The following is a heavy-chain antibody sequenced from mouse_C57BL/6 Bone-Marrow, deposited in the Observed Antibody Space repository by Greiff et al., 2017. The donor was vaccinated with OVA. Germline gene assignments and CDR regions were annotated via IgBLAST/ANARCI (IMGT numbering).Heavy chain of an antibody. CDR2: IDPGNGDT. CDR1: GFNIKDDY. D-gene: IGHD1-1*01. V-gene: IGHV14-4*01. CDR3: TTRAITTVVGGY. J-gene: IGHJ2*01. Sequence: EVQLQQSGAELVRPGASVKLSCTASGFNIKDDYMHWVKQRPEQGLEWIGWIDPGNGDTEYASKFQGKATITADTSSNTAYLQLSRLTSEDSAVYYCTTRAITTVVGGYWGQGTTLTVSS.